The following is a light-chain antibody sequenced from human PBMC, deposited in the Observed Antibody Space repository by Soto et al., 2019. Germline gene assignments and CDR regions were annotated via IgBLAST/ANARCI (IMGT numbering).Light chain of an antibody. Sequence: QSSLAQPPSADGTPGQSVTISCTGTSSDITDNKYVSWFQQHPGKAPKVLIYEVNKRPSGVPDRFSGSKSGNTASLTVSGLQADDEADYYCNSYVGSNTYVFGTGTKVTVL. CDR1: SSDITDNKY. J-gene: IGLJ1*01. CDR3: NSYVGSNTYV. V-gene: IGLV2-8*01. CDR2: EVN.